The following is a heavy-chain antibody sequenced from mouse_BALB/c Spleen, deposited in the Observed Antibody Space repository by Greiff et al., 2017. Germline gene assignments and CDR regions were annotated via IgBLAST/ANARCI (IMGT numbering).Heavy chain of an antibody. Sequence: EVMLVESGGGLVKPGGSLKLSCAASGFTFSSYAMSWVRQNPEKRLEWVGSISSGCSTYYPDSVKGRFTISRDNARNILYLQMSSLRSEDTAMYYCARGGAMDYWGQGTSVTVSS. CDR3: ARGGAMDY. V-gene: IGHV5-6-5*01. J-gene: IGHJ4*01. CDR2: ISSGCST. CDR1: GFTFSSYA.